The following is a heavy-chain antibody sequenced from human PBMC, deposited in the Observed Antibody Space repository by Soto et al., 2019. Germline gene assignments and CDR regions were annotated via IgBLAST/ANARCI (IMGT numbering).Heavy chain of an antibody. J-gene: IGHJ4*02. CDR3: ARKVPDYYFDY. Sequence: GXSXKVSFKASGYTXSSYYMNLVRQAPGQGLEWMGIINPSGGSTSYAQKFQGRVTMTRETSTSTVYMELSSLRSEDTAVYYCARKVPDYYFDYWGQGTLVTVSS. D-gene: IGHD2-21*02. CDR2: INPSGGST. CDR1: GYTXSSYY. V-gene: IGHV1-46*01.